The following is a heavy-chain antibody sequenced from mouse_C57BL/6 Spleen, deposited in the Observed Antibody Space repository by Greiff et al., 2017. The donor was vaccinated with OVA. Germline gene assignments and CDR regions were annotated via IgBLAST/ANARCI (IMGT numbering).Heavy chain of an antibody. V-gene: IGHV5-16*01. CDR1: GFTFSDYY. CDR3: ARDDGNGYYAMDY. CDR2: INYDGSST. Sequence: EVQRVESEAGLVQPGSSMKLSCTASGFTFSDYYMAWVRQVPEKGLEWVANINYDGSSTYYMDSLKSRFIISRDNAKNILYLQMSSLKSEDTAAYYCARDDGNGYYAMDYWGQGTSVTVSS. J-gene: IGHJ4*01.